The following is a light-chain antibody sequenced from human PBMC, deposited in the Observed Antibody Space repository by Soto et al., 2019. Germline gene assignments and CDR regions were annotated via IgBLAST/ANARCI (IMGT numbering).Light chain of an antibody. Sequence: EVVLTQSPGTLSLSPGERATLSCRASQRISGYLAWYQQRPGQAPRLLIYDASNRATGIPVRFSGSGSGTDNTLTISRLDPEDFAVYYCQQYGSSPSFGQGTKVDIK. CDR2: DAS. J-gene: IGKJ1*01. CDR3: QQYGSSPS. CDR1: QRISGY. V-gene: IGKV3-20*01.